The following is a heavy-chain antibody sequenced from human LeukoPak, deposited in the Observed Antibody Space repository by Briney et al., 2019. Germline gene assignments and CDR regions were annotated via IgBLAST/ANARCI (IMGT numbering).Heavy chain of an antibody. Sequence: SETLSLTCSVSGDSVTSTYWSWIRQPPGRGLEWIAYGHHSESSNYNPSFRSRVTIPVDTSRNQFSLRLTSVTAADTAVYYCARESAGSLHDSTAAFHYWGQGILVIVSS. CDR3: ARESAGSLHDSTAAFHY. CDR1: GDSVTSTY. V-gene: IGHV4-59*02. D-gene: IGHD2-8*02. J-gene: IGHJ4*02. CDR2: GHHSESS.